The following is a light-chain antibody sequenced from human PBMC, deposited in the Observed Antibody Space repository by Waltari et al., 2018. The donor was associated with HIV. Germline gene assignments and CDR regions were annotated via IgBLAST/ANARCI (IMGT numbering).Light chain of an antibody. CDR1: NIGPQN. V-gene: IGLV3-9*01. CDR2: RDD. Sequence: SYDLTQALSVSVALGQTATINCAGFNIGPQNVNWYHQQAGPAPLLVIYRDDNRPSGTPERFSGASSSNTATLIISGAQPGDEADYFCQVWHSNTAVFGSGTKVTVL. J-gene: IGLJ1*01. CDR3: QVWHSNTAV.